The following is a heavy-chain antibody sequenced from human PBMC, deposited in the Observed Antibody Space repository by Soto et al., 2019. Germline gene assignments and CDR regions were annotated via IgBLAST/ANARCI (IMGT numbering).Heavy chain of an antibody. J-gene: IGHJ6*03. CDR1: GFTFSSYG. CDR2: ISYDGSNK. V-gene: IGHV3-30*18. D-gene: IGHD3-16*01. CDR3: AKETEGGSYYYYYMDV. Sequence: QVQLVESGGGVDQPGRSLRLSCAASGFTFSSYGMHWVRQAPGKGLEWVAVISYDGSNKYYADSVKGRFTISRDNSKTTLYLQMNSLRAQDTAVYYCAKETEGGSYYYYYMDVWGKGTTVTVSS.